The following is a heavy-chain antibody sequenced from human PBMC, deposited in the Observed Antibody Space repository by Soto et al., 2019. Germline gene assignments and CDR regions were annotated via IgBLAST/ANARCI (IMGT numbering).Heavy chain of an antibody. CDR3: AKGGWTSDFYYYYGMDV. D-gene: IGHD2-2*01. Sequence: PGGSLRLSCAASGFTFSSYGMHWVRHAPGKGLEWVAVISYDGSNKYYADSVKGRFTISRDNSKNTLYLQMNSLRAEDTAVYYCAKGGWTSDFYYYYGMDVWGQGTTVTVSS. V-gene: IGHV3-30*18. CDR2: ISYDGSNK. J-gene: IGHJ6*02. CDR1: GFTFSSYG.